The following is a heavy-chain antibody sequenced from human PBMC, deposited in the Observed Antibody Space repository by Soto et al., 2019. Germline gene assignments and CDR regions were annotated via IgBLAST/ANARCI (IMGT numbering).Heavy chain of an antibody. J-gene: IGHJ4*02. CDR3: ARVPDY. CDR1: GGSISSGGSS. Sequence: LQLQESGSGLVKPSQTLSLTCAVSGGSISSGGSSWSWIREPPGKGLEWIGYIYHSGSTYYNPSLKSRVTISVDRSKNQFSLKLSSVTAADTAIYHCARVPDYWGQGTLVTVSS. CDR2: IYHSGST. V-gene: IGHV4-30-2*01.